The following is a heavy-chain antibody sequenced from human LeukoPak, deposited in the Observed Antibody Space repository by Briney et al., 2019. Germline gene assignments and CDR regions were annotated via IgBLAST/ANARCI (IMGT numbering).Heavy chain of an antibody. D-gene: IGHD2/OR15-2a*01. CDR2: INPNSGDT. Sequence: GASVKVSCKASGYTFTAHYLHWVRQAPGQGLEWMGRINPNSGDTVYAQKFQGRVTMTGDTSISTTYMELSRLRSDDTAVYYCAREEVYVADYWGQGTLVTVSS. J-gene: IGHJ4*02. CDR3: AREEVYVADY. CDR1: GYTFTAHY. V-gene: IGHV1-2*06.